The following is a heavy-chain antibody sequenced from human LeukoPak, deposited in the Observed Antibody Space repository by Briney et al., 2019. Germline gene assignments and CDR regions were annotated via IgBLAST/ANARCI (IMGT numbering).Heavy chain of an antibody. V-gene: IGHV3-21*01. CDR1: GFTFSSYS. Sequence: GGSLRLSCAASGFTFSSYSMNWVRQAPGKGLEWVSSISSSSSYIYCADSVKGRFTISRDNAKNSLYLQMNSLRAEDTAVYYCARDQDSSGYYYTYFDYWGQGTLVTVSS. CDR2: ISSSSSYI. D-gene: IGHD3-22*01. J-gene: IGHJ4*02. CDR3: ARDQDSSGYYYTYFDY.